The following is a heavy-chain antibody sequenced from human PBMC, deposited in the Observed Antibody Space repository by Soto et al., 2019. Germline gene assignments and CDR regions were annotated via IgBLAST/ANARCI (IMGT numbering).Heavy chain of an antibody. D-gene: IGHD3-3*01. Sequence: SETLSLTCTVSGGSISSGDYYWSWIRQPPGKGLEWIGYIYYSGSTYYNPSLKSRVTISVDTSKNQFSLKLSSVTAADTAVYYCAGFWSRYYYYYGMDVCGQGTTLTVSS. V-gene: IGHV4-30-4*01. CDR1: GGSISSGDYY. J-gene: IGHJ6*02. CDR3: AGFWSRYYYYYGMDV. CDR2: IYYSGST.